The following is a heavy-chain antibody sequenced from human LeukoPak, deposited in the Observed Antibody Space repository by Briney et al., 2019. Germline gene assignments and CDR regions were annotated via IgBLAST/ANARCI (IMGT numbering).Heavy chain of an antibody. CDR3: ARGRGGDYVPSRFDY. V-gene: IGHV3-23*01. J-gene: IGHJ4*02. CDR2: ISGSGGNT. CDR1: GFTLSSYA. D-gene: IGHD4-17*01. Sequence: GGSLRLSCAASGFTLSSYAMGWVRHAPGEGLEWVSSISGSGGNTYYADSVEGRFTISRDNSKSTLYVQLNSLRADDTAIYYCARGRGGDYVPSRFDYWGQGTLVTVSS.